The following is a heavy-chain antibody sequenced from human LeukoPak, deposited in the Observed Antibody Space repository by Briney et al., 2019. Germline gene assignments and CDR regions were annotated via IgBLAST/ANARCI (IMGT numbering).Heavy chain of an antibody. CDR3: ARDPTYYYDSTGFGDAFDI. CDR1: GFTFSSYS. J-gene: IGHJ3*02. D-gene: IGHD3-22*01. V-gene: IGHV3-21*01. Sequence: GGSLRLSCAASGFTFSSYSMNWVRQAPGKGLEWVSSISSSSSYIYYADSVKGRFSISRDNAKNSLYLQMNSLRAEDTAVYYCARDPTYYYDSTGFGDAFDIWGQGTMVTVSS. CDR2: ISSSSSYI.